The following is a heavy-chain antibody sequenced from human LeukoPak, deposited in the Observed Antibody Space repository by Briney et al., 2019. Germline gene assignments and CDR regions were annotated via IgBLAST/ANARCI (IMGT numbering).Heavy chain of an antibody. CDR1: GFTFSSSA. J-gene: IGHJ3*02. CDR2: ISDDGNDK. Sequence: PGGSLRLSCAASGFTFSSSAMHWVRQAPDKGLEWVAVISDDGNDKYYADSVKGRFTISRDNSKNTLYLQMNSLRTEDTAIYYCATMDDLDAFGIWGQGTMVTVSS. CDR3: ATMDDLDAFGI. V-gene: IGHV3-30*04. D-gene: IGHD2-2*03.